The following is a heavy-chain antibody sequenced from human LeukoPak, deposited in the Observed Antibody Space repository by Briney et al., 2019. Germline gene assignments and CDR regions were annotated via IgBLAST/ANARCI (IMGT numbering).Heavy chain of an antibody. D-gene: IGHD1-1*01. CDR2: IYSGGST. CDR3: ARRSGNH. CDR1: GFPFSNYW. V-gene: IGHV3-53*01. J-gene: IGHJ5*02. Sequence: GGSLRLSCAASGFPFSNYWMHWVRQAPGKGLEWVSVIYSGGSTYYADSVKGRFTISRDNSKNTLYLQMNSLRAEDTAVYYCARRSGNHWGQGTLVTVSS.